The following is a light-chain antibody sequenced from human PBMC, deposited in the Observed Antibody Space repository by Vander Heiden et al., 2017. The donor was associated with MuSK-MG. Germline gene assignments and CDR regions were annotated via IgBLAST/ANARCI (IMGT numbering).Light chain of an antibody. CDR3: QHDGNSLWT. Sequence: EIVLTQSPGTLSLSPGERATLSCRASQSVSTLLIYAASSRATGIPDRFSGSGSGTDFTLTIGRLDPEDFAVYYCQHDGNSLWTFGQGTKVEIK. V-gene: IGKV3-20*01. CDR2: AAS. CDR1: QSVST. J-gene: IGKJ1*01.